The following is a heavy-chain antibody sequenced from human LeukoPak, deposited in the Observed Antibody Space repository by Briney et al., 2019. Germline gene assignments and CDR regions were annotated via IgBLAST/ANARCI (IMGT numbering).Heavy chain of an antibody. CDR1: GFTFSSYG. CDR3: AKVYEYGDNDWFDS. V-gene: IGHV3-30*02. J-gene: IGHJ5*01. CDR2: IRYDGSNK. Sequence: GGSLRLSCGASGFTFSSYGMQWVRQAPGKGLEWVAFIRYDGSNKNYADSVKGRFTIYRDNSKNMLYLQMNSLRAEDTAVYYCAKVYEYGDNDWFDSWGQGTLVTVSS. D-gene: IGHD4-17*01.